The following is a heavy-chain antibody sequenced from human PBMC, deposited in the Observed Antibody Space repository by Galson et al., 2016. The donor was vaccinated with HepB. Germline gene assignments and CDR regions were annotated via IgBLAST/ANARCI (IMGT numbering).Heavy chain of an antibody. D-gene: IGHD6-19*01. CDR2: IWYDGSNK. Sequence: SLRLSCAASGFSFSSYVMHWVRQAPGEGLEWVAVIWYDGSNKHYADSVKGRFTISRDNSKNTLYLQMNSLRAEDTAAFYCARGGRQWLAVDYFGYWGQGTLVTVSS. V-gene: IGHV3-33*01. CDR1: GFSFSSYV. CDR3: ARGGRQWLAVDYFGY. J-gene: IGHJ4*02.